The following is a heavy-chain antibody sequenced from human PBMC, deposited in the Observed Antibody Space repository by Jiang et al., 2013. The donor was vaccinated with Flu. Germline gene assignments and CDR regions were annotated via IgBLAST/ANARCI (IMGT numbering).Heavy chain of an antibody. CDR1: GFTFSSYS. V-gene: IGHV3-21*01. CDR3: ARAREGYDSSGYYRHTDWFDP. Sequence: VQLLESGGGLVKPGGSLRLSCAASGFTFSSYSMNWVRQAPGKGLEWVSSISSSSSYIYYADSVKGRFTISRDNAKNSLYLQMNSLRAEDTAVYYCARAREGYDSSGYYRHTDWFDPWGQGTLVTVSS. D-gene: IGHD3-22*01. CDR2: ISSSSSYI. J-gene: IGHJ5*02.